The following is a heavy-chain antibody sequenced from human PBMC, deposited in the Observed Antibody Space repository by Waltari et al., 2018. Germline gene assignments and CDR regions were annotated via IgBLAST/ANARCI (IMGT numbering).Heavy chain of an antibody. CDR1: GFTFGGYW. CDR3: ARQGVCTGRYCYFDY. Sequence: EVQLVESGGTLVQPGGSLRLSCASYGFTFGGYWMTWVRQAPGKGLEWVANLKQDESEKFYVDSVKGRFTISRDNAKNSLFLQMNSLRAEDTAVYYCARQGVCTGRYCYFDYWGQGTLVTVSS. CDR2: LKQDESEK. V-gene: IGHV3-7*01. D-gene: IGHD2-8*02. J-gene: IGHJ4*02.